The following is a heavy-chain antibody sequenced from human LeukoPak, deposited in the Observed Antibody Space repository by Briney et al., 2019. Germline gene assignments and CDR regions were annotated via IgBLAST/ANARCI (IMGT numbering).Heavy chain of an antibody. CDR3: ARDPYSGSYGSYYYYYMDV. D-gene: IGHD1-26*01. V-gene: IGHV3-53*01. Sequence: GGSLRLSCAASGFSVSSNYMSWVRRAPGKGLEWVSVIYSGGGAYYADSVKGRFTISRDNSKNTLYLQMNSLGPEDTAVYFCARDPYSGSYGSYYYYYMDVWGKGTTVTVSS. CDR1: GFSVSSNY. CDR2: IYSGGGA. J-gene: IGHJ6*03.